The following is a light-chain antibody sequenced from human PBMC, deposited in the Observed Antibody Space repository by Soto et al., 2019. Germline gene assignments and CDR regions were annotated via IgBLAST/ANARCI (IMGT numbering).Light chain of an antibody. J-gene: IGKJ2*01. CDR1: QSVSSY. Sequence: EIVLTQSPATLSLSPGEGVTLSCRASQSVSSYLDCYQQKPGQAPRLLIYDAFNRATGIPDRFSGSGSGTDFTLTISSLEHEDFGVYYCQQLSDWPPEFTFGRGTKLEI. CDR2: DAF. CDR3: QQLSDWPPEFT. V-gene: IGKV3-11*01.